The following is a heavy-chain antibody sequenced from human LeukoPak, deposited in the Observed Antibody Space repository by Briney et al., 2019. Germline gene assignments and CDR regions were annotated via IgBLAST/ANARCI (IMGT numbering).Heavy chain of an antibody. Sequence: SETLSLTCTVSGGSISSGSYYWRWIRQPAGTGLEWIGRIYTSGSTNYNPSLKSRVTISVDTSKNQFSLKLSSVTAADTAVYYCARASRTSFDYWGQGTLVTVSS. J-gene: IGHJ4*02. CDR3: ARASRTSFDY. CDR1: GGSISSGSYY. CDR2: IYTSGST. D-gene: IGHD2-2*01. V-gene: IGHV4-61*02.